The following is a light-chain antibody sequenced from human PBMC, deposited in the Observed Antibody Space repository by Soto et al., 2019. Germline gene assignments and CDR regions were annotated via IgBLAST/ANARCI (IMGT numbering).Light chain of an antibody. J-gene: IGLJ2*01. Sequence: QAVVTQEPSLTVSPGGTVTLTCGSSTGAVTSGHYPYWFQQRPGQAPRKMIFDTSNKHSYTPARFSGSLLGGKAALTLSGAQPEDEADYYCLLSYRAIGVFVGGTKLTVL. V-gene: IGLV7-46*01. CDR1: TGAVTSGHY. CDR2: DTS. CDR3: LLSYRAIGV.